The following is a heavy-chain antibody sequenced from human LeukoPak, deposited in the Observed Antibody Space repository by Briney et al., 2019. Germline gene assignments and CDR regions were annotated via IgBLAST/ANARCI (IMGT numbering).Heavy chain of an antibody. V-gene: IGHV4-34*01. Sequence: SETLSLTCAVYGGSFRGYYWSWIRQPPGKGLEWIGEINHSGSTNYNPSLKSRVTISVDTSKNQFSLKLSSVTAADTAVYYCARGGVVPAAILNYYYYYGMDVWGQGTTVTVSS. D-gene: IGHD2-2*01. J-gene: IGHJ6*02. CDR1: GGSFRGYY. CDR3: ARGGVVPAAILNYYYYYGMDV. CDR2: INHSGST.